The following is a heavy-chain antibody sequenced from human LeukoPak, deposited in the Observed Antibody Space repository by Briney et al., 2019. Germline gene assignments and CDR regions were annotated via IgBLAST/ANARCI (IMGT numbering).Heavy chain of an antibody. D-gene: IGHD3-16*01. J-gene: IGHJ4*02. CDR1: GGSFSGYY. Sequence: PSETLSLTCAVYGGSFSGYYWSLIRQPPRKGLEWIGEINHSGSTNYNPSLKSRVTISVDTSKNQFSLKLSSVTAADTAVYYCARSRGNDYGDYWGQGTLVTVSS. V-gene: IGHV4-34*01. CDR2: INHSGST. CDR3: ARSRGNDYGDY.